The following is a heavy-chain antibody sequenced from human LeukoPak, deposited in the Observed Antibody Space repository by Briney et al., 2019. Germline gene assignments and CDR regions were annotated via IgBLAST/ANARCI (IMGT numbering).Heavy chain of an antibody. CDR2: ISYDGSNK. CDR3: ARRAGIVVVVAATRGMDV. CDR1: GFTFSSYG. Sequence: GRPLRLSCAASGFTFSSYGMHWVRQAPGKGLEWVAVISYDGSNKYYADSVKGRFTISRDNSKNTLYLQMNSLRAEDTAVYYCARRAGIVVVVAATRGMDVWGKGTTVTVSS. D-gene: IGHD2-15*01. V-gene: IGHV3-30*03. J-gene: IGHJ6*04.